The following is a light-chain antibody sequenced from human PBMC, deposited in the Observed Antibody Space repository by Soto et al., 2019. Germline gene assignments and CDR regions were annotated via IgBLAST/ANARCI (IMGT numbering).Light chain of an antibody. CDR3: QQYNNWPLT. V-gene: IGKV3-15*01. CDR2: GAS. CDR1: QSVSSL. J-gene: IGKJ4*01. Sequence: EIVMTQSPATLSVSPGERATLSCRASQSVSSLLAWCQQKPGQAPRLLIYGASTRATGVPARFSASGSGTEFTLTISSLESEDFAVYYCQQYNNWPLTFGGGTKVEIK.